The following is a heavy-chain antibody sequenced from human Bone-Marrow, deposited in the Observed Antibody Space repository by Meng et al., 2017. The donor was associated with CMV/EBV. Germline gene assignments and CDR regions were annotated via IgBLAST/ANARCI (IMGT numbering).Heavy chain of an antibody. J-gene: IGHJ6*02. CDR3: ARDERRGYCSSGRWPDEGMDV. V-gene: IGHV4-39*07. CDR2: GDYSGST. CDR1: GVSISSSSYY. D-gene: IGHD2-8*01. Sequence: SETLSLTCTVSGVSISSSSYYWGWIRQPPGKGLEWIGSGDYSGSTYYNPSLKSRVTISVDTSKVQFSLKLSSVTASDTAVDYGARDERRGYCSSGRWPDEGMDVWGQGTTVTVAS.